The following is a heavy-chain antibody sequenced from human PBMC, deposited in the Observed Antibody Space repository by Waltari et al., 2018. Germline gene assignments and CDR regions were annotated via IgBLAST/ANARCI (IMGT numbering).Heavy chain of an antibody. D-gene: IGHD3-3*02. CDR1: GFTFTNHA. CDR2: ISYDGRTL. J-gene: IGHJ4*02. Sequence: EVLLMESGGGLVQPGGSLRLSCAASGFTFTNHAMSWVRQAPGKGLELCSVISYDGRTLYSADSVRDRFTISRDNSRNTLYLEMNSLRADDTAVYYCARDWRRSLEFFDWLLFALDFWGQGTLVAVSS. CDR3: ARDWRRSLEFFDWLLFALDF. V-gene: IGHV3-23*01.